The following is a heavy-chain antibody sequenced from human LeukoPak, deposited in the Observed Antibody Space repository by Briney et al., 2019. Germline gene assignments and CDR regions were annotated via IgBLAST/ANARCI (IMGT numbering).Heavy chain of an antibody. J-gene: IGHJ4*02. D-gene: IGHD6-19*01. CDR2: IWYDGSNK. CDR1: GFXFSSYG. CDR3: ARGAVADSSPLIDY. V-gene: IGHV3-33*08. Sequence: GGSLRLSCGASGFXFSSYGIHWVRQAPGKGLEWMAVIWYDGSNKYYADSVKGRFTISRDNSKNTLYLQMNSLRAEDTAVYYCARGAVADSSPLIDYWGQGTLVTVSS.